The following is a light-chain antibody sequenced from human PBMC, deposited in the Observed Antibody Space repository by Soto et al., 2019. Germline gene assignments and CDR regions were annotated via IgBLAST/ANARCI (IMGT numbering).Light chain of an antibody. J-gene: IGKJ2*01. CDR2: AAS. CDR1: RSISIN. CDR3: QQSSTTLYT. V-gene: IGKV1-39*01. Sequence: DIHMTQSPSSLSASVGDRVTITCRASRSISINLSWYQQKPGKAPQLLIYAASSLQRGVPSRFSGGGSGTDFTLTISSLPPEDFAFYYCQQSSTTLYTFGQGTNLEIK.